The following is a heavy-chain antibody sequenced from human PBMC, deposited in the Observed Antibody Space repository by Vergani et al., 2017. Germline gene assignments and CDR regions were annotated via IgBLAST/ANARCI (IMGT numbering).Heavy chain of an antibody. Sequence: QVQLVQSGAEVKKPGASVKVSCKASGGTFSSYAISWVRQAPGQGLEGMGRIIPILGIANYAQKFQGRVTITADKSTSTAYMELSSLRSEDTAVYYCARDHVVRSALGRYGMDVWGQGTTVTVSS. CDR2: IIPILGIA. CDR3: ARDHVVRSALGRYGMDV. D-gene: IGHD3-10*01. V-gene: IGHV1-69*04. J-gene: IGHJ6*02. CDR1: GGTFSSYA.